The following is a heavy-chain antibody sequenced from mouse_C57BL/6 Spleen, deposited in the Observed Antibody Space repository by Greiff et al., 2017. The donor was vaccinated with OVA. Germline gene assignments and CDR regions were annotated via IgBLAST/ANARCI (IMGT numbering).Heavy chain of an antibody. D-gene: IGHD2-2*01. CDR1: GYTFTSYW. CDR3: ARVHGYYGYFDV. Sequence: QVQLKEPGAELVKPGASVKLSCKASGYTFTSYWMHWVKQRPGRGLEWIGRIDPNSGGTKYNEKFKSKATLTVDKPSSTAYMQLSSLTSEDSAVYYCARVHGYYGYFDVWGTGTTVTVSS. J-gene: IGHJ1*03. CDR2: IDPNSGGT. V-gene: IGHV1-72*01.